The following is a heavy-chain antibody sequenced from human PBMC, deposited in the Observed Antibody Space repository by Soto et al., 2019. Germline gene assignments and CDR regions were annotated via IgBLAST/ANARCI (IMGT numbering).Heavy chain of an antibody. Sequence: ASVKVSCKASGYTFTSYGISWVRQAPGQGLEWMGWISAYNGNTNYAQKLQGRVTMTTDTSTSTAYMELRSLRSDDTAVYYCARDSARYCSGGSCYGVDYWGQGTLVTVSS. CDR3: ARDSARYCSGGSCYGVDY. D-gene: IGHD2-15*01. CDR2: ISAYNGNT. V-gene: IGHV1-18*01. J-gene: IGHJ4*02. CDR1: GYTFTSYG.